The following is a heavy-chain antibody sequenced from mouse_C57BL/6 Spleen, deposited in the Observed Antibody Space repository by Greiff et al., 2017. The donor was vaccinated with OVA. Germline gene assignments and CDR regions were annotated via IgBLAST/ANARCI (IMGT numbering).Heavy chain of an antibody. V-gene: IGHV1-26*01. J-gene: IGHJ4*01. CDR3: ARALTTVVARGYAMDY. D-gene: IGHD1-1*01. Sequence: EVQLQQSGPELVKPGASVKISCKASGYTFTDYYMNWVKQSHGKSLEWIGDINPNNGGTSYNQKFKGKATLTVDKSSSTAYMELRSLTSEDSAVYYCARALTTVVARGYAMDYWGQGTSVTVSS. CDR1: GYTFTDYY. CDR2: INPNNGGT.